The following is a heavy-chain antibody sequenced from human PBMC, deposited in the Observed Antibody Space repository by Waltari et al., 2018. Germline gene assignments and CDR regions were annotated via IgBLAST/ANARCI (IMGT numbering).Heavy chain of an antibody. V-gene: IGHV1-24*01. CDR2: FDPGDGEA. Sequence: QVQLVQSGAEVKKPGASVKVSCRVSGYSLTESALHWVRQAPGKGLEWLGGFDPGDGEAVYAQEFQGRVTVTEDTAKDTGYMELSSLTYEDTAVYYCTRDRVGYCSGGTCYSRWFDPWGQGTLVTVSS. CDR1: GYSLTESA. CDR3: TRDRVGYCSGGTCYSRWFDP. D-gene: IGHD2-15*01. J-gene: IGHJ5*02.